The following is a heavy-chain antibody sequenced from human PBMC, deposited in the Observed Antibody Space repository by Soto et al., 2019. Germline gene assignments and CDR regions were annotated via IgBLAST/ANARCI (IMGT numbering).Heavy chain of an antibody. CDR3: ARSGGHYDIFTAFDY. CDR1: GVSFSSDGYY. CDR2: IYYSGST. Sequence: TLSLTCTVSGVSFSSDGYYWSRNPQHQGKGLEWIRYIYYSGSTNDYPSLKSRVTISVDTSKNQFSLKLSSVTAADTAVYYCARSGGHYDIFTAFDYWGQGTLVTVSS. D-gene: IGHD3-9*01. J-gene: IGHJ4*02. V-gene: IGHV4-31*02.